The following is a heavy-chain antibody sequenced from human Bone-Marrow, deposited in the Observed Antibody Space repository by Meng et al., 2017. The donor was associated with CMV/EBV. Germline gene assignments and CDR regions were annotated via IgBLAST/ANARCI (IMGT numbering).Heavy chain of an antibody. V-gene: IGHV3-53*01. Sequence: GGSLRLSCAASGFTFSSNYMSWVRQAPGKGLEWVSVIYSGGSTYYADSVKGRFTISRDNSKNTLYLQMNSLRAEDTAVYYCARDHGYGYVRLFDYWGQGTLVTVSS. CDR3: ARDHGYGYVRLFDY. CDR2: IYSGGST. D-gene: IGHD5-18*01. CDR1: GFTFSSNY. J-gene: IGHJ4*02.